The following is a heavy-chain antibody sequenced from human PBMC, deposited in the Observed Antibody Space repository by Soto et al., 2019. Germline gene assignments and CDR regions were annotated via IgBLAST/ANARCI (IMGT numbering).Heavy chain of an antibody. J-gene: IGHJ5*02. V-gene: IGHV1-2*02. CDR2: INPNSGGT. CDR3: AREGYYDSSGYPPGSRPNNWFDP. D-gene: IGHD3-22*01. Sequence: ASVKVSCKASGYTFTGYYMHWVRQAPGQGLEWMGWINPNSGGTDYAQKFQGRVTMTRDTSISTAYMELSRLRSDDTAVYYCAREGYYDSSGYPPGSRPNNWFDPWGQGTLVTVSS. CDR1: GYTFTGYY.